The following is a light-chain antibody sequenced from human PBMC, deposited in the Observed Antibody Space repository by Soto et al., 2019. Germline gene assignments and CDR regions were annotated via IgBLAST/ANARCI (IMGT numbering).Light chain of an antibody. CDR3: SSYTSIVTV. V-gene: IGLV2-14*01. Sequence: QSALTQPASVSGSPGQSITISCTGSSSDVGAYNYVSWYQQHPGKAPKLMIYEVSNRPSGVSNRFSASKSGNTASLTISGVQAEDEADYYCSSYTSIVTVFSGGTKLTVL. CDR2: EVS. CDR1: SSDVGAYNY. J-gene: IGLJ3*02.